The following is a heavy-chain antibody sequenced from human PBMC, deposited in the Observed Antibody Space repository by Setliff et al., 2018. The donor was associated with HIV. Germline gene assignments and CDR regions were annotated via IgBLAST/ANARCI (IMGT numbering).Heavy chain of an antibody. Sequence: SETLSLTCTVSGGSISSFYWTWIRQPPGKGLEWIGYIYYGGSTNYNPSLKSRLTISVDTSKNQVSLKLSSVTAADTAVYYCARGGAGQYFGYWGQGTLVTVSS. V-gene: IGHV4-59*01. CDR3: ARGGAGQYFGY. CDR2: IYYGGST. CDR1: GGSISSFY. J-gene: IGHJ4*02. D-gene: IGHD6-19*01.